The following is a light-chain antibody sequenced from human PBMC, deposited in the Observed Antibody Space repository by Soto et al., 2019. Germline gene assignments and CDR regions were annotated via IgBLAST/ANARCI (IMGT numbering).Light chain of an antibody. V-gene: IGKV3-20*01. CDR1: QSVFNNH. CDR3: QQYGSSLPWT. Sequence: ILLTQSAGPVSLPPGDRATLSGNPSQSVFNNHIGWYQQKPGQAPRRLIFGASFRATGIPERFSGSGSGTDFTLTISSLEPEDFAVYYCQQYGSSLPWTFGQGTKVDIK. CDR2: GAS. J-gene: IGKJ1*01.